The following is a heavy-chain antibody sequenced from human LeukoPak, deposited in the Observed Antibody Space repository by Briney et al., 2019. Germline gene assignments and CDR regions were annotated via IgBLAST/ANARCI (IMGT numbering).Heavy chain of an antibody. CDR1: GGSISSGGYY. J-gene: IGHJ4*02. D-gene: IGHD3-22*01. V-gene: IGHV4-31*03. CDR3: ARGTYYYDSSGYSYYFDY. CDR2: IYYSGST. Sequence: PSETLSLTRTVSGGSISSGGYYWSWIRQHPGKGLEWIGYIYYSGSTYYNPSLKSRVTISVDTSKNQFSLKLSSVTAADTAVYYCARGTYYYDSSGYSYYFDYWGQGTLVTVSS.